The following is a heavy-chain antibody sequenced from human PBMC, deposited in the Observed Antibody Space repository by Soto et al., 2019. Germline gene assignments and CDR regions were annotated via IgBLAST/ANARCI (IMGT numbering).Heavy chain of an antibody. Sequence: EVQLVESGGGLIQPGGSLRLSCAASGFTVSSKYMTWVRQAPGKGLEWVSVIYGGGTTYYADSVKGRFTIYRDNSKNTLYLQVNSLRAEDTAVYYCVQTTGWPGFDFWGQGTLVTVSS. V-gene: IGHV3-53*01. CDR1: GFTVSSKY. CDR2: IYGGGTT. CDR3: VQTTGWPGFDF. J-gene: IGHJ4*02. D-gene: IGHD6-19*01.